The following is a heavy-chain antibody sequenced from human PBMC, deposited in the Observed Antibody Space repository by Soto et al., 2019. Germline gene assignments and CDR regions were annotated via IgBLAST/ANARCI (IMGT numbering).Heavy chain of an antibody. D-gene: IGHD3-10*01. Sequence: QVQVQQSGPGLVKPSETLSLTCTVSSGPSKSHNWGWIRQPPGRGLEWIGYVYDTWSTSYNPSLQDRVTVSADASTNRISLTLRFVTAADTAVYYCVRPGIGFLHGLVDVWGQGTTVIVSS. V-gene: IGHV4-59*08. CDR2: VYDTWST. J-gene: IGHJ6*01. CDR1: SGPSKSHN. CDR3: VRPGIGFLHGLVDV.